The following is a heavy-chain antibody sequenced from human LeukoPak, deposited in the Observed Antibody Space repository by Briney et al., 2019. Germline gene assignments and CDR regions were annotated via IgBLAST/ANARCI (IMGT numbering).Heavy chain of an antibody. Sequence: GGSLRLSCAASGFTFSSYAMHWVRQAPGKGLEWVSVIYSGGSTYYADSVKGRFTISRDNSKNTLYLQMNSLRAEDTAVYYCARAIGYDSSGYYYGTRAIHYYFDYWGQGTLVTVSS. J-gene: IGHJ4*02. D-gene: IGHD3-22*01. V-gene: IGHV3-53*01. CDR2: IYSGGST. CDR3: ARAIGYDSSGYYYGTRAIHYYFDY. CDR1: GFTFSSYA.